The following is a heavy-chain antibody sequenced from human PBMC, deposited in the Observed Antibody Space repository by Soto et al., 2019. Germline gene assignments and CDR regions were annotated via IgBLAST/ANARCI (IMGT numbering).Heavy chain of an antibody. CDR2: ISAYTGNT. Sequence: QVQLVQSGAEVKKPGASVKVSCKASGYNFTSYGIRWVRQAPGQGLEWMGWISAYTGNTNYAQKLQGRVTMTTDTTTSTAYMQLRSLRSDYTAVYYWASDLSFGIFTGYIYYFDYWGQGTLVTVSS. D-gene: IGHD3-9*01. CDR3: ASDLSFGIFTGYIYYFDY. V-gene: IGHV1-18*01. J-gene: IGHJ4*02. CDR1: GYNFTSYG.